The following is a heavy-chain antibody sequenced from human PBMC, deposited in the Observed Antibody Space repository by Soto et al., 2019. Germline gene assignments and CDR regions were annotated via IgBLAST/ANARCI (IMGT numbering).Heavy chain of an antibody. V-gene: IGHV4-39*01. Sequence: SETLSLTCTVSGGSISSSSYYWGWIRQPPGKGLEWIGSIYYSGSTYYNPSLKSRVTISVDTSKNQFSLKVASVTVADTAVYFCASGSYTRYFFDSWGHGTLVTVSS. CDR1: GGSISSSSYY. J-gene: IGHJ4*01. D-gene: IGHD1-26*01. CDR2: IYYSGST. CDR3: ASGSYTRYFFDS.